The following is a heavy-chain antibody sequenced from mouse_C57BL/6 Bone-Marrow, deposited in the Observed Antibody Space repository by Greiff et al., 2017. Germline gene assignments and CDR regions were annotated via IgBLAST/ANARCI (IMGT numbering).Heavy chain of an antibody. CDR1: GFNIKNTY. CDR3: ARDYYGSSYLYWYFDV. Sequence: EVQLQQSVAELVRPGASVKLSCTASGFNIKNTYMHWVKQRPEQGLEWIGRIDPANGNTKYAPKFQGKATITADTSSNTAYLQLSSLTSEDTAIYYCARDYYGSSYLYWYFDVWGTGTTVTVSS. D-gene: IGHD1-1*01. V-gene: IGHV14-3*01. CDR2: IDPANGNT. J-gene: IGHJ1*03.